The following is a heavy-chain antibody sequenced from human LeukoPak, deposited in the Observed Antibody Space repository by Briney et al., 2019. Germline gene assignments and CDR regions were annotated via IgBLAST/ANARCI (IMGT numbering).Heavy chain of an antibody. D-gene: IGHD2-8*01. CDR1: GYTFIDYY. CDR2: INPKTGGP. V-gene: IGHV1-2*02. CDR3: ARNQMAKNWFDP. J-gene: IGHJ5*02. Sequence: ASVKVACKASGYTFIDYYIHWVRQAPGQGLEWMGWINPKTGGPKYAQKFRGRLTMTRDTSINTVYMELTRLTSDDTAVYYCARNQMAKNWFDPWGRGTLITVSS.